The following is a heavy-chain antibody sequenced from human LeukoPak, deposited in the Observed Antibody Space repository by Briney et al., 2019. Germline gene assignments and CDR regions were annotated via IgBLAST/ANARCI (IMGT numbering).Heavy chain of an antibody. D-gene: IGHD6-13*01. J-gene: IGHJ2*01. CDR1: GFTFSAYY. Sequence: GGSLRLSCAASGFTFSAYYMSWIRQAPGKGLEWVSYISSSGSTIYYADSVKGRFTISRDNAKNSLYLQMNSLRAEDTAAYYCARDEVAAAGWYFDLWGRGTLVTVSS. CDR2: ISSSGSTI. CDR3: ARDEVAAAGWYFDL. V-gene: IGHV3-11*01.